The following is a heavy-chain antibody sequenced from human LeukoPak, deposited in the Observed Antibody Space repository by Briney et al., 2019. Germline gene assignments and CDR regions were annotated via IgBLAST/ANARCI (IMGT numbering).Heavy chain of an antibody. CDR2: ISYDGSNK. D-gene: IGHD2-2*01. CDR3: AKAPPNCNTVSCYADY. Sequence: PGRSPRLSCAASGFTFSSYGMHWVRQAPGKGLEWVAIISYDGSNKYYADSVKGRSTISRDNSKNTLYLQMNSLRAEDTAVYYCAKAPPNCNTVSCYADYWGQGTLVTVSS. V-gene: IGHV3-30*18. J-gene: IGHJ4*02. CDR1: GFTFSSYG.